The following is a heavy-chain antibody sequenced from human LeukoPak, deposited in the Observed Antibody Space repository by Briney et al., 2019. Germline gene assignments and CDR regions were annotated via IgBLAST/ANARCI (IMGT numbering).Heavy chain of an antibody. J-gene: IGHJ4*02. CDR1: GFTFSGYG. D-gene: IGHD3-22*01. CDR2: IWYDGSNK. V-gene: IGHV3-33*06. Sequence: PGGSLRLSCAASGFTFSGYGMHWVRQAPGKGLEWVAVIWYDGSNKYYVDSVKGRFTISRDNSKNTLYLQMNSLRAEDTAVYYCAKEDEYYYDSSGYSYFDYWGQGTLVTVSS. CDR3: AKEDEYYYDSSGYSYFDY.